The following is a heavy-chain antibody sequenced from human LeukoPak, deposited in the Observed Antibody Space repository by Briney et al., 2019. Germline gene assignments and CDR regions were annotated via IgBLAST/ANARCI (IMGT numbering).Heavy chain of an antibody. CDR2: IWYDGNNK. D-gene: IGHD1-26*01. CDR3: ARGGYSGTYYFDY. Sequence: GGSLRLSCAASGFTFSNYGMHWVRQAPGKGLEWVAVIWYDGNNKYYADSVKGRFTISRDNSKNTLYLQMNSLTAEDTAVYYCARGGYSGTYYFDYWGQGTLVTVSS. V-gene: IGHV3-33*01. CDR1: GFTFSNYG. J-gene: IGHJ4*02.